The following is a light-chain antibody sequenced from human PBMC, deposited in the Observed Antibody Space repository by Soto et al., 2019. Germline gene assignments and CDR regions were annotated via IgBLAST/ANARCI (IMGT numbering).Light chain of an antibody. CDR2: LGS. Sequence: DIVMTQSPLSLPVTPGEPASISCRSSQSLLHSNGYNYLDWYLQKPGQSPQLLIYLGSNRASGVPDRFSGSGSGTDFTLKISRVEAEDVRVYYCMQALQTPLFTFGPGTKVDIK. CDR1: QSLLHSNGYNY. CDR3: MQALQTPLFT. V-gene: IGKV2-28*01. J-gene: IGKJ3*01.